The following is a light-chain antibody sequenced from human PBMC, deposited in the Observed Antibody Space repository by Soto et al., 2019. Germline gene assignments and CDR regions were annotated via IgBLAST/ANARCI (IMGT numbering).Light chain of an antibody. CDR3: QQRANWPIT. J-gene: IGKJ5*01. CDR1: QSISSY. CDR2: DAS. V-gene: IGKV3-11*01. Sequence: VVLTQSPDTLSLPPGERATLSCRASQSISSYLAWYQQKPGQAPRLLIYDASSRATGIPARFSGSGSGTDFTLTITSLEPEDFGVYYCQQRANWPITFGQGTRLEI.